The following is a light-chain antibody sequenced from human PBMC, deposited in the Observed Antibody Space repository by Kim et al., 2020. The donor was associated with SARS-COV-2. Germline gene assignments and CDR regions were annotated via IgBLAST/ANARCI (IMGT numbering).Light chain of an antibody. CDR2: YDS. CDR3: QVWDSSSDHRV. V-gene: IGLV3-21*04. CDR1: NIGSKS. Sequence: SHELTQPPSVSVAPGKTARITCGGNNIGSKSVHXYQQKPGQAPVLVIYYDSDRPSGIPERFSGSNSGNTATLTISRVEAGDEADYYCQVWDSSSDHRVFG. J-gene: IGLJ3*02.